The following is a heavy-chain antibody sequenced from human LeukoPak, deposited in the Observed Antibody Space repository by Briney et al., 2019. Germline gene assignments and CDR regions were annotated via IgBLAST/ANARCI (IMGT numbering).Heavy chain of an antibody. Sequence: PSETLSLTCTVSGGSISSSSYYWGWIRQPPGKGLEWIGSIYYSGSTYYNPSLKSRDTISVDTSKNQFSLKLSSVTAADTAVYYCARDGLDYDFWSGYYRWGQGTLVTVSS. D-gene: IGHD3-3*01. CDR3: ARDGLDYDFWSGYYR. CDR2: IYYSGST. J-gene: IGHJ5*02. V-gene: IGHV4-39*07. CDR1: GGSISSSSYY.